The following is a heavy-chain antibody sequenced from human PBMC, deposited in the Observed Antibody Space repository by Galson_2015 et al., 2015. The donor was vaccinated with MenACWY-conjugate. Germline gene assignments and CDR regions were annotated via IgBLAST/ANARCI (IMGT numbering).Heavy chain of an antibody. CDR3: ARSEIVVGPAASTTSYYYYG. J-gene: IGHJ6*01. Sequence: SLRLSCAASGFTFSSYSMNWVRQAPGKGLEWVSSISSSSSYIYYPDSVKGRFTISRDNAKNSLYLQMNSLRAEDTAVYYCARSEIVVGPAASTTSYYYYG. V-gene: IGHV3-21*01. CDR1: GFTFSSYS. CDR2: ISSSSSYI. D-gene: IGHD2-2*01.